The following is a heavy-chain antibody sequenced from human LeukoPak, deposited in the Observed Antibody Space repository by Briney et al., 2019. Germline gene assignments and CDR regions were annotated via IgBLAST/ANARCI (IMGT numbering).Heavy chain of an antibody. J-gene: IGHJ3*02. CDR1: GFSFSTSW. CDR3: ARASKFWSDPDAFDI. D-gene: IGHD2-2*01. Sequence: GGSLRLSCEASGFSFSTSWMSWVRQAPGKGLEWVANIKEDGTEKYYVDSVKGRFTIFRDDAKNSLYLQMSNLRAEDTAVYYCARASKFWSDPDAFDIWGQGTMVTVSS. V-gene: IGHV3-7*01. CDR2: IKEDGTEK.